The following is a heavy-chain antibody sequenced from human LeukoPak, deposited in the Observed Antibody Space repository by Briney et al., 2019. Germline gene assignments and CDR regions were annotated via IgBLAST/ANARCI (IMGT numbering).Heavy chain of an antibody. CDR3: AREKVHTSHY. D-gene: IGHD2-2*01. Sequence: GASVKVSCKASGYTFTGYYMHWVRQAPGQGLEWMGRINPNSGGTNYAQKFQGRVTMTGDTSISTAYMELSRLSSIDTAVYYCAREKVHTSHYWGQGTLVNVSS. CDR2: INPNSGGT. J-gene: IGHJ4*02. CDR1: GYTFTGYY. V-gene: IGHV1-2*06.